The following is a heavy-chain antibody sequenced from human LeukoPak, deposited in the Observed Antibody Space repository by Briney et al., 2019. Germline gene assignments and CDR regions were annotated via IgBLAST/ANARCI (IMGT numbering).Heavy chain of an antibody. V-gene: IGHV1-2*02. CDR3: ARDLAAAGTDLDY. J-gene: IGHJ4*02. D-gene: IGHD6-13*01. CDR1: GYTFTDYY. Sequence: ASVKVSFTSSGYTFTDYYMHWVRQAPGQGLEWMGWINPNSGVTNYAQKFQGRVTLTSDTSTSTVYMELSRLTSDDTAVYYCARDLAAAGTDLDYWGQGTLVTVSS. CDR2: INPNSGVT.